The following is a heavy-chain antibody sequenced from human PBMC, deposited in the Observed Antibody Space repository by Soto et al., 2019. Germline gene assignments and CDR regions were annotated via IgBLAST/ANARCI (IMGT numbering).Heavy chain of an antibody. Sequence: ASVKVSCKASGGTFSSYAISWVRQAPGQGLEWMGGIIPIFGTANYAQKFQGRVTITADESTSTAYMELSSLRSEDTAVYYCATDFDVWSGYHDYWGQGTLVTVSS. CDR1: GGTFSSYA. D-gene: IGHD3-3*01. V-gene: IGHV1-69*13. CDR3: ATDFDVWSGYHDY. CDR2: IIPIFGTA. J-gene: IGHJ4*02.